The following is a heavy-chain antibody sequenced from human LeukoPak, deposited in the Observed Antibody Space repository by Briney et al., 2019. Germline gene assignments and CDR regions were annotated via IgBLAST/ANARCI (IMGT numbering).Heavy chain of an antibody. CDR1: GFSVSSNY. Sequence: GGSLRLSCGASGFSVSSNYMSWIRQAPGRGLEWVSVIYSDGRTFYVDSVKGRFTISRDNSKNTLYLQMNSLRAEDTAMYYCARGEGGILAAPADCWGQGTLVTVSS. D-gene: IGHD6-13*01. CDR2: IYSDGRT. V-gene: IGHV3-53*01. CDR3: ARGEGGILAAPADC. J-gene: IGHJ4*02.